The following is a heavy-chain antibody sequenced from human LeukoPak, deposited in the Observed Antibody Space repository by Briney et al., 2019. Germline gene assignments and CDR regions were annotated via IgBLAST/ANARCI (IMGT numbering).Heavy chain of an antibody. CDR1: GGSISSYY. CDR2: IYSSGST. CDR3: ARLGEYSGYDY. D-gene: IGHD5-12*01. Sequence: PSETLSLTCTVSGGSISSYYWSWIRQPAGKGLEWIGRIYSSGSTNYHPSLKSRVTMSVDTSKNQFSLKLSYVTAADTALYYCARLGEYSGYDYWGQGTLVTVSS. V-gene: IGHV4-4*07. J-gene: IGHJ4*02.